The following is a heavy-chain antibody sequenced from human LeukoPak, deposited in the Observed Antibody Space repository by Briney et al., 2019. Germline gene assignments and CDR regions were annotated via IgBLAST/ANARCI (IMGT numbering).Heavy chain of an antibody. J-gene: IGHJ4*02. CDR1: VYTFTDFTDYY. D-gene: IGHD6-19*01. Sequence: ASVKVSFRASVYTFTDFTDYYIRWVRQAPGQGLEWMGWINPNSGGTYYAHKFQGRVTMTRDTSTTTAYMELNRLTSDDAVVYFCVRVSTGWYFDYWGQGTLVSVSS. CDR2: INPNSGGT. CDR3: VRVSTGWYFDY. V-gene: IGHV1-2*02.